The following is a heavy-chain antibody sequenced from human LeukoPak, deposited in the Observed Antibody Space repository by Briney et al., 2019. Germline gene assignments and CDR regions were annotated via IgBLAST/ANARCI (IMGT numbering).Heavy chain of an antibody. CDR1: GGSISSSHC. D-gene: IGHD2-15*01. CDR3: ARVSFDCSGGSCYSPIFDY. V-gene: IGHV4-4*02. J-gene: IGHJ4*02. Sequence: PSETLSLTCAVSGGSISSSHCWSWVRQPPGKGLEWIGEIDHSGSTNYHPSLKSRVTISEDKTKNQFSLQLSSVTAADTAVYYCARVSFDCSGGSCYSPIFDYWGQGTLVTVSS. CDR2: IDHSGST.